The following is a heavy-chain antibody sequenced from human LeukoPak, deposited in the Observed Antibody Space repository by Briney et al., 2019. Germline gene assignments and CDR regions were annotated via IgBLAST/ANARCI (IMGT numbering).Heavy chain of an antibody. Sequence: PGGSLRLSCAASGFIFSAYGMHWVRQAPDKGLEWVAFISYDGSSKYSADSVKGRFTISRDNSKNTLYLQMNSLRVEDTAVYYCAKDPRWQFSSGWYYYFDDWGQGTLVTVSS. V-gene: IGHV3-30*18. CDR2: ISYDGSSK. CDR3: AKDPRWQFSSGWYYYFDD. CDR1: GFIFSAYG. J-gene: IGHJ4*02. D-gene: IGHD6-19*01.